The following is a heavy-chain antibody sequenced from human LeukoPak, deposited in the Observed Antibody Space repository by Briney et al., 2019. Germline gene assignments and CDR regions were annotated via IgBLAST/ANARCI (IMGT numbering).Heavy chain of an antibody. Sequence: GGSLRLSCAASGFTFSSYWMSWVRQAPGKGLEWVANIKQDGSEKYYVDSVKGRFTISRDNAKDSLYLQMNSLRAEDTAVYYCARRSSKGQLWLREYYFDYWGQGTLVTVSS. CDR1: GFTFSSYW. CDR2: IKQDGSEK. D-gene: IGHD5-18*01. V-gene: IGHV3-7*01. J-gene: IGHJ4*02. CDR3: ARRSSKGQLWLREYYFDY.